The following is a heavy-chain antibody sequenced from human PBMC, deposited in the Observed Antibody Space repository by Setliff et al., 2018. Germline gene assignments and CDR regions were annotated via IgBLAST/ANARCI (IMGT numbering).Heavy chain of an antibody. Sequence: SETLSLTCTVSGYSISSGYYWGWIRQPPGKGLEWIGSIYHSGSTYYNPSLKSRVTISVDTSKNQFSLKLSSVTAADTAVYYCARVGDSSGWYFSRYFDYWGQGTLVTAPQ. D-gene: IGHD6-19*01. J-gene: IGHJ4*02. CDR1: GYSISSGYY. CDR3: ARVGDSSGWYFSRYFDY. CDR2: IYHSGST. V-gene: IGHV4-38-2*02.